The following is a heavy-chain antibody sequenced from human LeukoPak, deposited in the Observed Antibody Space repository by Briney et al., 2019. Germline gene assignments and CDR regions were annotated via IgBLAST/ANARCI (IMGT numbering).Heavy chain of an antibody. CDR2: IYYSGST. CDR1: GGSISSSSYY. CDR3: ASSYSSGWYYYFDY. V-gene: IGHV4-61*05. Sequence: SETLSLTCTVSGGSISSSSYYWSWIRQPPGKGLEWIGYIYYSGSTNYNPSLKSRVTISVDTSKNQFSLKLSSVTAADTAVYYCASSYSSGWYYYFDYWGQGTLVTVSS. J-gene: IGHJ4*02. D-gene: IGHD6-19*01.